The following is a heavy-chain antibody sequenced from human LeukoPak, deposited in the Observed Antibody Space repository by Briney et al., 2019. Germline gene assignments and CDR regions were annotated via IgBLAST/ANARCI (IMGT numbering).Heavy chain of an antibody. D-gene: IGHD6-19*01. J-gene: IGHJ4*02. V-gene: IGHV4-34*01. Sequence: SETLSLTCAVYGGSFSGYYWSWIRQPLGKGLEWIGEINHSGSTNYNPSLKSRVTISVDTSKNQFSLKLSSVTAADTAVYYCARESVAVAGTNDYWGQGTLVTVSS. CDR3: ARESVAVAGTNDY. CDR1: GGSFSGYY. CDR2: INHSGST.